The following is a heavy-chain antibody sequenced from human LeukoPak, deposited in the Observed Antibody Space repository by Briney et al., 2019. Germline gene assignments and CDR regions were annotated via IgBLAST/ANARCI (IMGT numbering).Heavy chain of an antibody. CDR2: IYYSGST. V-gene: IGHV4-59*08. CDR3: TRHIPVSMVDP. J-gene: IGHJ5*02. Sequence: SETLSLTCTVSGGSISSYYWSWIRQPPGKGLEWIGYIYYSGSTNYNPSLKSRVTISVDTSKNQFSLKLSSVTAADTAVYYCTRHIPVSMVDPWGQGTLVTVSS. D-gene: IGHD2-21*01. CDR1: GGSISSYY.